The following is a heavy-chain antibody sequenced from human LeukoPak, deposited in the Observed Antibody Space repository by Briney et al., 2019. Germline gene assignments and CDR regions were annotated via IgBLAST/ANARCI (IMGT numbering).Heavy chain of an antibody. CDR1: GFTFSSYG. CDR3: ARDLHDSSGYYGAFDI. V-gene: IGHV3-30*02. Sequence: GGSLRLSCAASGFTFSSYGMHWVRQAPGKGLEWVAFIRYDGSNKYYADSVKGRFTISRDNAKNSLYLQMNSLRAEDTAVYYCARDLHDSSGYYGAFDIWGQGTMVTVSS. J-gene: IGHJ3*02. CDR2: IRYDGSNK. D-gene: IGHD3-22*01.